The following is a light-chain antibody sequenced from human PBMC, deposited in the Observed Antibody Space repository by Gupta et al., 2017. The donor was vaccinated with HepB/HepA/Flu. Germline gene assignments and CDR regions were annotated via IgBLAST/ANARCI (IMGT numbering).Light chain of an antibody. CDR3: QQDNNWPRT. CDR2: GAS. Sequence: ETVMTQSPATLSVSPGERATLSGRASQSVSSNLAWYQQTPGQAPRLLIYGASTRATGIPARFSGSGSGTEFTLTISSLHSEDFAVYYCQQDNNWPRTFGQGTRLEIK. CDR1: QSVSSN. J-gene: IGKJ5*01. V-gene: IGKV3-15*01.